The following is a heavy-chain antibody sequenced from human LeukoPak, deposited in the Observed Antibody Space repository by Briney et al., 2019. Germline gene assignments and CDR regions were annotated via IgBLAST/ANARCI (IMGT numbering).Heavy chain of an antibody. V-gene: IGHV3-30*18. CDR3: AKVFFSGSYYAASDY. CDR1: GFTFSTYG. J-gene: IGHJ4*02. CDR2: ISYDGSSK. D-gene: IGHD1-26*01. Sequence: GGSLRLSCAASGFTFSTYGMHWVRQAPGRGLEWVAVISYDGSSKYYADSVKGRFTISRDNSKNTLYLQMNSLGAEDTAVYYCAKVFFSGSYYAASDYWGQGTLVTVSS.